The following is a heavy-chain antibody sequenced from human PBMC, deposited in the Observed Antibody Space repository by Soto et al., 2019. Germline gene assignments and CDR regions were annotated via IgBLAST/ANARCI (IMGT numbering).Heavy chain of an antibody. Sequence: QVQLVESGGGVVQPGRSLRLSCAASGFTFSSYAMHWVRQAPGKGLEWVAVISYDGSNKYYADSVKGRFTISRDNSKNTLYLPMNSLRAEDTAVYYWARPLWRNDYNWGYFDLWGRGTLVTVSS. D-gene: IGHD4-4*01. CDR3: ARPLWRNDYNWGYFDL. CDR1: GFTFSSYA. V-gene: IGHV3-30-3*01. J-gene: IGHJ2*01. CDR2: ISYDGSNK.